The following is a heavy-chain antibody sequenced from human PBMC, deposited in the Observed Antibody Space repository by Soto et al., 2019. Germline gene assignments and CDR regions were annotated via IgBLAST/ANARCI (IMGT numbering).Heavy chain of an antibody. CDR1: GFTFSSYG. V-gene: IGHV3-30*18. J-gene: IGHJ6*02. CDR3: AKDYDFWSGFPSDYYYGMDV. Sequence: GGSLRLSCAASGFTFSSYGMHWVRQAPGKGLEWVAVISYDGSNKYYADSVKGRFTISRDNSKNTLYLQMNSLRAEDTAVYYCAKDYDFWSGFPSDYYYGMDVWGQGXTVTVYS. D-gene: IGHD3-3*01. CDR2: ISYDGSNK.